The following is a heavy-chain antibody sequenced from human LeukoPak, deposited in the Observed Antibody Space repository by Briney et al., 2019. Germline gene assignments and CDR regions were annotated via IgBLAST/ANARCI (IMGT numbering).Heavy chain of an antibody. CDR2: IYYSGST. CDR3: AAQDVNWFDP. V-gene: IGHV4-31*03. Sequence: PSQTLSLTCTVSGGSISSGGYYWSWIRQHPGKGLEWIGYIYYSGSTYYSPSLKSRVTISVDTSKNQFSLKLSSVTAADTAVYYCAAQDVNWFDPWGQGTLVTVSS. D-gene: IGHD2-15*01. J-gene: IGHJ5*02. CDR1: GGSISSGGYY.